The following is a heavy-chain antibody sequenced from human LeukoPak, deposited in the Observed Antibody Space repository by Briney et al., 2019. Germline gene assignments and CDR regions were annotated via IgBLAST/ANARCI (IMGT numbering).Heavy chain of an antibody. J-gene: IGHJ4*02. V-gene: IGHV4-39*01. CDR3: ARQSRCIQQI. Sequence: SENLSLTSTVSGGSISSSDNYWGCLRQPPGVGLEWIGSIYYSGTTYYKPSLKRGVPISVDTSKNQSSLKLSSVTAADTAVYYWARQSRCIQQIWGQGTLVTVSS. CDR2: IYYSGTT. D-gene: IGHD5-24*01. CDR1: GGSISSSDNY.